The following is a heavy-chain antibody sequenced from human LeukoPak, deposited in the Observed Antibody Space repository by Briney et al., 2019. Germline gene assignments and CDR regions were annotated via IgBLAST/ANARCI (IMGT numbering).Heavy chain of an antibody. CDR2: ISGDGGST. V-gene: IGHV3-43*02. CDR1: GFAFDDYA. J-gene: IGHJ4*02. CDR3: AKDIRWGGYYYRLDF. D-gene: IGHD5-12*01. Sequence: LRLSCAASGFAFDDYAMHWVRQAPGTGLEWVSLISGDGGSTYYADTVKGRFTISRDNSKNSLYLHMNSLRSADTAWSYLAKDIRWGGYYYRLDFWGKGTLVTVSP.